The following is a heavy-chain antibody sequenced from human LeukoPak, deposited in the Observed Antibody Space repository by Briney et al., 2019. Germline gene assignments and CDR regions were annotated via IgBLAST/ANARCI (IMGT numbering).Heavy chain of an antibody. J-gene: IGHJ6*02. CDR1: GGSISSGDYY. V-gene: IGHV4-30-4*01. CDR2: IYYSGST. Sequence: PSETLSLTCTVSGGSISSGDYYWSWIRQPPGKGLEWIGYIYYSGSTYYNPSLKSRVTISVDTSKNQFSLKLSSVTAADTAVYYCARESYYYYGMDVWGQRTTVTVSS. CDR3: ARESYYYYGMDV.